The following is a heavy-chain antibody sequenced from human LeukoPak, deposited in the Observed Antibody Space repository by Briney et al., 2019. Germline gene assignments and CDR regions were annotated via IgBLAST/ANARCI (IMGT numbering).Heavy chain of an antibody. J-gene: IGHJ4*02. Sequence: SQTPSLTCTVSGGSISSGDYYWSWIRQPPGTGLEWIGYIYYSGSTYYNPSLKSRVTISVDTSKNQFSLKLSSVTAADTAVYYCARLIQLWLYPYFDYWGQGTLVTVSS. CDR1: GGSISSGDYY. D-gene: IGHD5-18*01. V-gene: IGHV4-30-4*08. CDR3: ARLIQLWLYPYFDY. CDR2: IYYSGST.